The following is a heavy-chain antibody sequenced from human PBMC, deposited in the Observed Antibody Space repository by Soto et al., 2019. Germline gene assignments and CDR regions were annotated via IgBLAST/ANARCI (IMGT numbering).Heavy chain of an antibody. V-gene: IGHV4-39*01. CDR2: IYYSGST. Sequence: QLQLQESGPGLVKPSETLSLTCTVSGGSISSSSYYWGWIRQPPGKGLEWIGSIYYSGSTYYNPSLKSRVTISVDTSKNQFSLKLSSVTAADTAVYYCVWWLGDDYYYGMDVWGQGTTVTVSS. CDR1: GGSISSSSYY. J-gene: IGHJ6*02. CDR3: VWWLGDDYYYGMDV. D-gene: IGHD2-15*01.